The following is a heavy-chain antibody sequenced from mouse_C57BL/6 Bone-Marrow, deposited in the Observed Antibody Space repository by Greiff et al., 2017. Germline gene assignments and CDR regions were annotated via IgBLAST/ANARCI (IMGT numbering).Heavy chain of an antibody. CDR3: AREGTTVVSNCDV. V-gene: IGHV1-64*01. CDR2: IHPNSGST. CDR1: GYTFTSYW. D-gene: IGHD1-1*01. J-gene: IGHJ1*03. Sequence: QVQLQQSGAELVKPGASVKLSCKASGYTFTSYWMHWVKQRPGQGLEWIGMIHPNSGSTNYNEKFKSKATLTVYKSSSTAYMQLCSLTSEDSAVYCCAREGTTVVSNCDVWGTGTTVTVSS.